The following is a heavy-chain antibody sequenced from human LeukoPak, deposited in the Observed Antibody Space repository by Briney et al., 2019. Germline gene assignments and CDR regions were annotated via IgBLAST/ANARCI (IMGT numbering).Heavy chain of an antibody. CDR1: EYTFIGYY. D-gene: IGHD6-19*01. V-gene: IGHV1-2*02. CDR2: INPNSGGT. Sequence: GASVKPSCKASEYTFIGYYLHWVRQAPGQGLEWMGSINPNSGGTNYAQKFQGRVTMTRATSISTAYMELSRLRSDDTAVYYCGRAQYGSGWNRFQHWGQGTLVTVSS. J-gene: IGHJ1*01. CDR3: GRAQYGSGWNRFQH.